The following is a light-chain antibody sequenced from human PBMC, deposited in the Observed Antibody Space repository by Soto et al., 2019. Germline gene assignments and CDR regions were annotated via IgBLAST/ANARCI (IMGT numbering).Light chain of an antibody. CDR1: QGISSY. J-gene: IGKJ1*01. CDR2: AAS. Sequence: AIRMTQSPSSLSASTGDRVTITCRASQGISSYLAWYQQKPGTAPKLLIYAASTLQSGVPSRFSGSGSGTDFTLTISCLQSGDFATYYCQQFYSYPRTFGQGTKVDIK. CDR3: QQFYSYPRT. V-gene: IGKV1-8*01.